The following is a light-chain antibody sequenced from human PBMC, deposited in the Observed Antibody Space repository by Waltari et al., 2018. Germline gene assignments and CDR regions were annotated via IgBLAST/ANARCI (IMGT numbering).Light chain of an antibody. J-gene: IGKJ1*01. V-gene: IGKV4-1*01. CDR2: WAS. CDR1: QGVFYSSDNKNY. CDR3: QQYYSTPWT. Sequence: DIVMTQSPDSLAVSLGERATINCKSSQGVFYSSDNKNYLAWYQQKPGQPPKLLIYWASTRESGVPDRFSGSGSGTGFTLTISSLQAEDVAVYYCQQYYSTPWTFGLGTKVEIK.